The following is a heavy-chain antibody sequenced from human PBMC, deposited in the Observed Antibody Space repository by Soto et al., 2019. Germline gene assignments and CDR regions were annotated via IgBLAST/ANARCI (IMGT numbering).Heavy chain of an antibody. CDR3: ARQSEVGATTYYYYGMDV. CDR1: GGSISSSNW. V-gene: IGHV4-4*02. Sequence: PSETLSLTCAVSGGSISSSNWWSWVRQPPGKGLEWIGEIYHSRSTNYNPSLKSRVTISVDKSKNQFPLKLSSVTAADTAVYYCARQSEVGATTYYYYGMDVWGQGTTVTVSS. CDR2: IYHSRST. D-gene: IGHD1-26*01. J-gene: IGHJ6*02.